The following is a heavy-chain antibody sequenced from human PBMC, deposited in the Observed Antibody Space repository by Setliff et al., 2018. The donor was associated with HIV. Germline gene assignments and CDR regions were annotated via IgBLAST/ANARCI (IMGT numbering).Heavy chain of an antibody. CDR3: ARSKIRPTSAFDI. Sequence: SETLSLTCAVYNGSFSGYYWTWIRQPPGKGLEWIGEINHSGSTNYSPSLKSRVTISVDASRNQFSLRLSSVTAADTAVYYCARSKIRPTSAFDIWGQGTMVTVSS. V-gene: IGHV4-34*01. CDR2: INHSGST. CDR1: NGSFSGYY. J-gene: IGHJ3*02.